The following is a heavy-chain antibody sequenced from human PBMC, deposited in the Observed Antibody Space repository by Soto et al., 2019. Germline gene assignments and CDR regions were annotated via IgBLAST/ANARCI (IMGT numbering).Heavy chain of an antibody. CDR1: GFAFNNDW. CDR3: ARGGGIVGK. J-gene: IGHJ4*02. CDR2: IKEDGTNT. Sequence: EVQVVESGGDLVQPGGSLRLSCAASGFAFNNDWMTWVRQASGKGLEWVASIKEDGTNTYYADSVRGRFTLSRDNTKNSLYLQMNSLRAEDTAVYYCARGGGIVGKWGQGTRVTVSS. V-gene: IGHV3-7*01. D-gene: IGHD3-10*01.